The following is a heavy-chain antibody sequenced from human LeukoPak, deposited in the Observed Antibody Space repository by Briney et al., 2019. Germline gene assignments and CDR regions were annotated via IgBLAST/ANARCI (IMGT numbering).Heavy chain of an antibody. CDR1: GFTFSSYG. V-gene: IGHV3-53*01. CDR3: ARTGNPATGDY. D-gene: IGHD1-1*01. Sequence: GGTLRLSCAASGFTFSSYGMSWVRQAPGKGLEWVSTIYSGGSTYYADSVKGRFTISRDNSKNTLYLQMNSLRAEDTAVYYCARTGNPATGDYWGQGTLVTVSS. CDR2: IYSGGST. J-gene: IGHJ4*02.